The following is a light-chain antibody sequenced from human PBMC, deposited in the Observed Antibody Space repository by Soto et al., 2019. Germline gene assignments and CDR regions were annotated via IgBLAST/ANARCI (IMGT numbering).Light chain of an antibody. CDR3: QQYNNWPPFT. CDR2: GAS. CDR1: QSVSTSN. Sequence: IVLTQSPGTLSSSPGERATLSCRASQSVSTSNLAWYQQRPGQAPRLLIYGASRRATGIPDRFSGSASGTDFTLTISRLEPEDLAVYYCQQYNNWPPFTFGGGSKVDIK. J-gene: IGKJ4*01. V-gene: IGKV3-20*01.